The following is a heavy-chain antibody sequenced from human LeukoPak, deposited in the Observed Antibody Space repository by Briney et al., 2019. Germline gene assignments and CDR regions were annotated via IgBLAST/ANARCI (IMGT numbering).Heavy chain of an antibody. CDR1: GFSFSSYN. V-gene: IGHV3-23*01. CDR2: FSGSGGST. Sequence: GGSLRLSCAASGFSFSSYNMNWVRQTPGKGLEWVSAFSGSGGSTYYADSVKGRFTISRDNSKKTLYLQMNSLRAEDTAVYYCAKSSPPPLRYWGQGTLVTVSS. J-gene: IGHJ4*02. CDR3: AKSSPPPLRY.